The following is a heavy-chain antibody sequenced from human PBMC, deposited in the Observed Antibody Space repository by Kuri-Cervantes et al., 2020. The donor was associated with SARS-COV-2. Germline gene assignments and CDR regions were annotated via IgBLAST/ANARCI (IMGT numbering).Heavy chain of an antibody. V-gene: IGHV2-70*11. CDR1: GFSLSTSGVG. Sequence: SGPTLVKPTETLTLTCTFSGFSLSTSGVGVGWIRQPPGKALEWLARIDWDDDKYYKTSLNTRLSISKDTSKDQVVLTMTNMDPVDTATHYCVRIRASTVIADYWGQGTLVTVSS. CDR3: VRIRASTVIADY. CDR2: IDWDDDK. D-gene: IGHD4-11*01. J-gene: IGHJ4*02.